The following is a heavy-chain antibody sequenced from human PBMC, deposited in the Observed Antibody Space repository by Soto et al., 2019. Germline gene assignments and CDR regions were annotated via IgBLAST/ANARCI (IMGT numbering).Heavy chain of an antibody. V-gene: IGHV4-39*01. CDR1: GGSISSSSYY. Sequence: QLQLQESGPGLVKPSETLSLTCTVSGGSISSSSYYWGWIRQPPGKGLEWIGSIYDSGSTYYNPSLKSRVTIAVDTSNNQFSLNLGSVTASDTAVYYWGRHEAQWRFRGAECYFDYWGQGTLVTVSS. J-gene: IGHJ4*02. CDR2: IYDSGST. D-gene: IGHD6-19*01. CDR3: GRHEAQWRFRGAECYFDY.